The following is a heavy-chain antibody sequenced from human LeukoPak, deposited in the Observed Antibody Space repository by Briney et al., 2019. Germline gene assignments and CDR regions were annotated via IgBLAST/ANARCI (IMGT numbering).Heavy chain of an antibody. J-gene: IGHJ5*02. V-gene: IGHV4-39*01. CDR3: ARQAYSSNLGWFDP. D-gene: IGHD6-13*01. CDR1: GGSISISTYY. CDR2: IYNSGST. Sequence: PSETLSLTCSVSGGSISISTYYWGWIRQPPGKGLEWIGNIYNSGSTYYNPSLKSRVTISVDTSKNQFSLKLSSVTAADTAVYYCARQAYSSNLGWFDPWGQGTLVTVSS.